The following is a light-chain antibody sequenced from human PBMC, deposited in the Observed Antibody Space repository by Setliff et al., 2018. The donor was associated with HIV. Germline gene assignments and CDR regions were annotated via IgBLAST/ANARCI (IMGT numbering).Light chain of an antibody. V-gene: IGLV2-14*01. CDR2: EVT. CDR1: SSDVGGYKY. J-gene: IGLJ2*01. Sequence: QSALTQPASVSGSPGQSITISCTGTSSDVGGYKYVSWYQQYPGKAPKLIIYEVTNRPSGVSNLFSGSKSGNTASLTISGLQAEDEAYYYCDSFTSSSAYVLFGGGTKVTVL. CDR3: DSFTSSSAYVL.